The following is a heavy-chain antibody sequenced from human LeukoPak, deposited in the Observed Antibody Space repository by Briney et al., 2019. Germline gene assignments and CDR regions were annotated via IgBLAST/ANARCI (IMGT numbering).Heavy chain of an antibody. V-gene: IGHV3-33*01. CDR3: ARVILGGVIDY. J-gene: IGHJ4*02. CDR2: IWYDGSNK. D-gene: IGHD3-16*01. Sequence: GGSLRLSCAASGFTFSSYGMHWVRQAPGKGLEWVAVIWYDGSNKYYADSVKGRFTISRDNVKYSLFLQMSSLRAEDTAVYYCARVILGGVIDYWGQGTLVTVSS. CDR1: GFTFSSYG.